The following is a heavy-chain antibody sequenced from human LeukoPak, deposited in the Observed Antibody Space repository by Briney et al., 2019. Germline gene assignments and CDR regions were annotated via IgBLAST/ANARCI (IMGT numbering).Heavy chain of an antibody. J-gene: IGHJ5*02. CDR1: GYTFTSYD. Sequence: GASVKVSCKASGYTFTSYDINWVRQATGQGLEWMGWMNPNSGNTGYAQKFQGRVTKTRNTSISTAYMELSSLRSEDTAVYYCARGSYRYCSGGSCYHYSNWFDPWGQGTLVTVSS. CDR3: ARGSYRYCSGGSCYHYSNWFDP. D-gene: IGHD2-15*01. CDR2: MNPNSGNT. V-gene: IGHV1-8*01.